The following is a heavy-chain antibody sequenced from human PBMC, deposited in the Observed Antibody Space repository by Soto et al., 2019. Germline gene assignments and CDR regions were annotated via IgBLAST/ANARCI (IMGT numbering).Heavy chain of an antibody. V-gene: IGHV4-39*01. CDR3: AGGPIQLWLSQGFDY. CDR2: IYYSGST. J-gene: IGHJ4*02. Sequence: QLQLQESGPGLVKPSETLSLTCTVSGGSISSSSYYWGWIRQPPGKGLEWIGSIYYSGSTYYNPSLKSRVTISVDTSKNQFSLKLSSVTAADTAVYYCAGGPIQLWLSQGFDYWGQGTLVTVSS. D-gene: IGHD5-18*01. CDR1: GGSISSSSYY.